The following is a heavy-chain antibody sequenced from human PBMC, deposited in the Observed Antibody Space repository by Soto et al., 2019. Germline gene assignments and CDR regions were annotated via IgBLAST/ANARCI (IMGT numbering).Heavy chain of an antibody. CDR2: ISAYNGNT. D-gene: IGHD3-10*01. V-gene: IGHV1-18*01. Sequence: AASVKVSCKASGYTFTSYGISWVRQAPGQGLEWMGWISAYNGNTNYAQKLQGRVTMTTDTSTSTAYMELRSLRSDDTAVYYCARGPLGHYGSGSYYTEDYFDYWGQGTLVTVSS. CDR1: GYTFTSYG. J-gene: IGHJ4*02. CDR3: ARGPLGHYGSGSYYTEDYFDY.